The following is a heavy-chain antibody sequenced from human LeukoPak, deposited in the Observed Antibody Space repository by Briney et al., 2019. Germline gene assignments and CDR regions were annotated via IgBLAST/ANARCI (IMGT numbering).Heavy chain of an antibody. Sequence: SETLSLTCTVSDGSISSSSYYWGWIRQPPGKGLEWIGNIYYSGSTYYNPSLKSRVTISVDTSKNQFSLKLSSVTAADTAVYYCASVWRVRYSSVWYVDVWGKGTTVTVSS. CDR3: ASVWRVRYSSVWYVDV. CDR1: DGSISSSSYY. D-gene: IGHD6-25*01. J-gene: IGHJ6*03. CDR2: IYYSGST. V-gene: IGHV4-39*07.